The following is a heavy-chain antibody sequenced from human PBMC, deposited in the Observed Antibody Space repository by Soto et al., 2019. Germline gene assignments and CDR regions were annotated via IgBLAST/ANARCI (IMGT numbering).Heavy chain of an antibody. CDR3: AKDGGRIIAVAGIDY. J-gene: IGHJ4*02. D-gene: IGHD6-19*01. CDR1: GFTFSSYA. CDR2: ISGSGGST. Sequence: EVQLLESGGGLVQPGGSLRLSCAASGFTFSSYAMSWVRQAPGKGLEWVSAISGSGGSTYYADSVKGRFTISRDNSKNTLYLQMNSRRAQDTAVYYCAKDGGRIIAVAGIDYWGQGTLVTVSS. V-gene: IGHV3-23*01.